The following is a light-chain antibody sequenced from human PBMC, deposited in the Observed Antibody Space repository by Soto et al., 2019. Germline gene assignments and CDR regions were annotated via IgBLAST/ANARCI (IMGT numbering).Light chain of an antibody. CDR2: GAS. J-gene: IGKJ1*01. CDR3: QQYEAVVT. Sequence: EGVLKQCRCPLSSSPGERGTLSCRASQSVSDNYLAWYQLRPGQAPRLLIYGASRRATGIPDRFSGSGSGTDFTLTIIRLEPEDVAVYYCQQYEAVVTFGQGTKVDIK. CDR1: QSVSDNY. V-gene: IGKV3-20*01.